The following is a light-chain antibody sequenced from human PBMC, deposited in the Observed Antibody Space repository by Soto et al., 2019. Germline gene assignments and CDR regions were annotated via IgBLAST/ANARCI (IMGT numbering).Light chain of an antibody. Sequence: QSVLTQPPSVSGTPGQRVTISCSGSSSNIGRNSVNWYQQLPGTAPKLLIYSNNQRPSGVPDRFSASKSGTSVSLANSGLHSEDEANYYCAAWDDSLNGLVFGGGTKLTVL. CDR3: AAWDDSLNGLV. V-gene: IGLV1-44*01. J-gene: IGLJ3*02. CDR1: SSNIGRNS. CDR2: SNN.